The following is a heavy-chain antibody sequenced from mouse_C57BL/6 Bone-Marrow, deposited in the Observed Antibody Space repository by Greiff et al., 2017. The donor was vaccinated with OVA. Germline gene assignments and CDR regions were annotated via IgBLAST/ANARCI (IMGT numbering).Heavy chain of an antibody. Sequence: QVQLQQPGAELVRPGTSVKLSCKASGYTFTSYWMHWVKPRPGQGLEWIGVIDPSDSYTNYNQKFKGKATLTVDTSSSTAYMQLSSLTSEDSAVYYCARWPNLLLRYVFDYWGQGTTLTVSS. CDR3: ARWPNLLLRYVFDY. CDR2: IDPSDSYT. D-gene: IGHD1-1*01. CDR1: GYTFTSYW. J-gene: IGHJ2*01. V-gene: IGHV1-59*01.